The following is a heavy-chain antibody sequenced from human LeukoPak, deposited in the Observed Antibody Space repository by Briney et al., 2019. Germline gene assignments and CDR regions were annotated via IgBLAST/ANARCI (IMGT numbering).Heavy chain of an antibody. J-gene: IGHJ4*02. Sequence: GESLRISSKGSGYSFSTYWISWVRQMPGKGLEGMGRINPIDSYTNYSPSFQGHVTISADKSISTAYLQWSSLKASDTAMYYCARLIRRGWGGATFDYWGQETLVTVSS. CDR3: ARLIRRGWGGATFDY. V-gene: IGHV5-10-1*01. CDR2: INPIDSYT. CDR1: GYSFSTYW. D-gene: IGHD1-26*01.